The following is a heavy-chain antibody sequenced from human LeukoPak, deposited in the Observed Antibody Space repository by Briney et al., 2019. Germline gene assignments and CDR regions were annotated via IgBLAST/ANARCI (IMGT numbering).Heavy chain of an antibody. CDR3: ARQAGGNSGPFDY. J-gene: IGHJ4*02. D-gene: IGHD4-23*01. Sequence: PSETLSLTCTVSGGSISSINSNYCSWLRQPPGKGLEGIGYIYNSGSTNYNPPFKSRVTISVDTSKNQFSLKLSSVAAADTAVYYCARQAGGNSGPFDYWGQGTVVTVSS. CDR2: IYNSGST. CDR1: GGSISSINSNY. V-gene: IGHV4-61*05.